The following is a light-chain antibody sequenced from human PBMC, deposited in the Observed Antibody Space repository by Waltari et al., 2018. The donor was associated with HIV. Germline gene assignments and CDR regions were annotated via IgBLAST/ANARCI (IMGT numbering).Light chain of an antibody. CDR3: QVWDSSSAHVV. CDR2: DDS. V-gene: IGLV3-21*02. Sequence: SSVLTQPPSVLVAPGQTARITCGGNNIGTKSVHWYQQKPVQAPVLVVYDDSDRPSGIPERFSGSNSGNTATLTINRVEAGDEADYYCQVWDSSSAHVVFGGGTKLTVL. CDR1: NIGTKS. J-gene: IGLJ2*01.